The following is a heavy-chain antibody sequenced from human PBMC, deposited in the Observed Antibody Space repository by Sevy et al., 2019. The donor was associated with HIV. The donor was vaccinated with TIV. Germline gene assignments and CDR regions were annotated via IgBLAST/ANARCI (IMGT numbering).Heavy chain of an antibody. CDR3: AIRPDFGRAIPTGVMDV. Sequence: GGSLRLSCAASGFTFSTYAMSWVRQTPGKGLQWVSVISDSGDSTYYADSVKGRFTISRDNSKNTMYLQMNSLRAEDTAVYYCAIRPDFGRAIPTGVMDVWGQGTTVTVSS. J-gene: IGHJ6*02. CDR1: GFTFSTYA. V-gene: IGHV3-23*01. CDR2: ISDSGDST. D-gene: IGHD2-21*01.